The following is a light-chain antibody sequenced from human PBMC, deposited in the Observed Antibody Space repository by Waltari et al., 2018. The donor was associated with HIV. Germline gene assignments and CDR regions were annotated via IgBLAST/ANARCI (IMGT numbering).Light chain of an antibody. J-gene: IGLJ2*01. Sequence: QSVLTQPPSVSAAPGQKVTISCSGSSSNIGNNYVSWYQQLPGTAPRLRIYDSNKRPAGIPDRFAGSKSGASATVDSTGVETGEEADYYCGTWESSLRAAVVGGGTKLAVL. V-gene: IGLV1-51*01. CDR3: GTWESSLRAAV. CDR1: SSNIGNNY. CDR2: DSN.